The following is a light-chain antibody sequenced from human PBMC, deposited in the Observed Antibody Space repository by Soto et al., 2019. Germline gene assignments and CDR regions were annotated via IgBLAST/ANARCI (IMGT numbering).Light chain of an antibody. CDR2: GAS. Sequence: EIVLTQSPGSLSLSPGQRATLSCRASQSVDTTFFAWYQKKPGQAPRLLIQGASKRATGIPDRFSVSGSGTDFTLIISRLEPEDVAVYYCQQYMSSVTFGQGTKVEIK. J-gene: IGKJ1*01. CDR1: QSVDTTF. CDR3: QQYMSSVT. V-gene: IGKV3-20*01.